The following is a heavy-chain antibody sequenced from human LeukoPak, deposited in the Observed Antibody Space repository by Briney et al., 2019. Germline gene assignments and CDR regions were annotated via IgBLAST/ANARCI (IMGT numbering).Heavy chain of an antibody. CDR1: GYTFTRYA. J-gene: IGHJ4*02. V-gene: IGHV1-3*04. Sequence: GASVKVSCKASGYTFTRYAIHWVRQAPGQRLECMGWSNTGNGNTKYSQQFQGRVTITRDTSTSTAYMELRSLRSDDTAVYYCARDRLVSGQLRLGELGYWGQGTLVTVSS. CDR2: SNTGNGNT. CDR3: ARDRLVSGQLRLGELGY. D-gene: IGHD3-16*01.